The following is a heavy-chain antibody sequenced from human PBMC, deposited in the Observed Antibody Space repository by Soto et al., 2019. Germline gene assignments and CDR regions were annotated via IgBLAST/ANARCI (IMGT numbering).Heavy chain of an antibody. V-gene: IGHV1-3*01. CDR3: AREVDGGNDF. Sequence: LKGYCKASGYTYTSDAMHWVRQAPGQRLEWMGWISAGNGNTKYSQKFQGRVTITRDTSASTAYMELSSLRPEDTAVYYCAREVDGGNDFWGQGTLVTVSS. CDR2: ISAGNGNT. J-gene: IGHJ4*02. D-gene: IGHD2-15*01. CDR1: GYTYTSDA.